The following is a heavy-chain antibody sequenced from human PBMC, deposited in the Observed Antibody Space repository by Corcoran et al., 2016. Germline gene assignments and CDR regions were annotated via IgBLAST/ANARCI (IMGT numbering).Heavy chain of an antibody. CDR1: GFTFSSYG. CDR2: ISYDGSNK. V-gene: IGHV3-30*03. CDR3: ATAAAIDY. Sequence: QVQLVESGGGVVQPGRSLRLSYAASGFTFSSYGMHWVRQAPGKGRDWVAVISYDGSNKYYADSVKGRFTISRDNSKNTLYLQMNSLRAEDTAVYYCATAAAIDYWGQGTLVTVSS. J-gene: IGHJ4*02. D-gene: IGHD2-2*02.